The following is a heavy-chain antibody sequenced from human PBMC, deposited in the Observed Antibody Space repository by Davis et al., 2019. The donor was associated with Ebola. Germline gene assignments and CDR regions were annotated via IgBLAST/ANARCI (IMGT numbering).Heavy chain of an antibody. D-gene: IGHD3-16*02. V-gene: IGHV4-34*01. CDR3: ARHLQHYDWGSRRYAPLYYFDS. CDR2: INHSGST. J-gene: IGHJ4*02. Sequence: ESLKISCAASGFTVSSNYMSWIRQPPGKGLEWIVEINHSGSTNYNPSLKSRVTISVDTSRNQFSLKLASVTAADTAVYYCARHLQHYDWGSRRYAPLYYFDSWGQGTLVTVSS. CDR1: GFTVSSNY.